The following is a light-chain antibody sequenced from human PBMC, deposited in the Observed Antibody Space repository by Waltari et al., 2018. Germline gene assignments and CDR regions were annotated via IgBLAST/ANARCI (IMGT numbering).Light chain of an antibody. CDR2: EVS. Sequence: QSALTQPASVSGSPGQSIPISCTGSSSDVGLYNFVPWYQQHPGKAPKLMIYEVSNRPSGVSNRFSGSKSGNAASLTISGLQAEDEADYYCTSYTSSDTLVFGTGTKVTVL. V-gene: IGLV2-14*01. J-gene: IGLJ1*01. CDR1: SSDVGLYNF. CDR3: TSYTSSDTLV.